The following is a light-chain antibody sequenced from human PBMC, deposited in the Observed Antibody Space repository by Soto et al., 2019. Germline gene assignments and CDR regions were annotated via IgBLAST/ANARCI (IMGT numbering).Light chain of an antibody. Sequence: DIQMTQTPSTLSASVGDRVTITCRASQSITNWLAWYQQKPGKAPKVLIYDASILESGVPSRFSGSGFGTEFTLTISSLQPDDFATYYCQHYITYPWAFGQGTKV. CDR3: QHYITYPWA. V-gene: IGKV1-5*01. J-gene: IGKJ1*01. CDR2: DAS. CDR1: QSITNW.